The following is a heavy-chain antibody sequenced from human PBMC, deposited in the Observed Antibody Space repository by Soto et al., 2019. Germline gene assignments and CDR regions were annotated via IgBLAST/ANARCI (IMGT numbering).Heavy chain of an antibody. Sequence: EVQLVESGGGLVQPGGSLRLSCAASGFTFSSYWMSWVRQAPGKGLVWVANINQDGSEKHYVDSVKGRFTISRDNAKNSLYVQMTSLRVEDTAVYYCARGTYFDDSSGYFDYWGQGTLVTVSS. J-gene: IGHJ4*02. CDR3: ARGTYFDDSSGYFDY. CDR2: INQDGSEK. V-gene: IGHV3-7*01. CDR1: GFTFSSYW. D-gene: IGHD3-22*01.